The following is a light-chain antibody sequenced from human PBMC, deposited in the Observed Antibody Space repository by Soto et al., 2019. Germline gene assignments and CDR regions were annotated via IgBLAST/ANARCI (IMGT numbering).Light chain of an antibody. CDR3: QQYKTWLT. V-gene: IGKV3-15*01. Sequence: EVVLTQSPATLPVSPGERVTLSCRASQSVDYNLAWYQQKPGQAPRLLIYGVATRATGIPARFSGSASGTEFTLTISSLQSEDFAIYYCQQYKTWLTFGGGTKVEIK. CDR2: GVA. J-gene: IGKJ4*01. CDR1: QSVDYN.